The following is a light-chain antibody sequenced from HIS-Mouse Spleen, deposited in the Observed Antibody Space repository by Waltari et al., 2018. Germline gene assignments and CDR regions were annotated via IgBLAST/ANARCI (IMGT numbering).Light chain of an antibody. CDR1: SRDVGSSNL. CDR2: EGS. Sequence: QSALTQPASVSGSPGQPITIPCTGTSRDVGSSNLVYGYQQPPGKAPQLMIYEGSKRPSGVSNRFSGSKSGNTASLTISGLQAEDEADYYCCSYAGSSTWVFGGGTKLIVL. CDR3: CSYAGSSTWV. J-gene: IGLJ3*02. V-gene: IGLV2-23*01.